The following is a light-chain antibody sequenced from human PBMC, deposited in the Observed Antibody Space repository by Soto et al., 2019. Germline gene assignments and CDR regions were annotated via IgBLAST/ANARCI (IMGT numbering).Light chain of an antibody. Sequence: EIVLTQSPATLSLSPWERGTLSCRASESVTDYLAWYQQKPGQAPRLLVYGASTRATDIPARFSGSGSGTEFTLTISSLQSEDFAVYYCQQYNNWPPITFGQGTRLEIK. CDR3: QQYNNWPPIT. CDR1: ESVTDY. J-gene: IGKJ5*01. CDR2: GAS. V-gene: IGKV3-15*01.